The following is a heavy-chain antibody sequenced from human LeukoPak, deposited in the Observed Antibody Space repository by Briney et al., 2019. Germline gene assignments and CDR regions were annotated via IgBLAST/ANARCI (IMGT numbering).Heavy chain of an antibody. CDR1: GGTFSSYA. D-gene: IGHD3-10*01. CDR2: IIPIFGTA. J-gene: IGHJ4*02. Sequence: ASVKVSCKASGGTFSSYAISWVRQAPGQELEWMGGIIPIFGTANYAQKFQGRVTITANESTSTAYMELSSLRSEDTAVYYCARAMVRGVRYFDYWGQGTLVTVSS. CDR3: ARAMVRGVRYFDY. V-gene: IGHV1-69*13.